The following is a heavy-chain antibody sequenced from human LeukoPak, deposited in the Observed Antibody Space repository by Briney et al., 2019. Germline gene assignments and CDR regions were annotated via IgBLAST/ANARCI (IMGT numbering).Heavy chain of an antibody. Sequence: SDTLSLTCTVSGGSISGFHWNWIRQPPGKGLEWIGYIYYSGRTDSNPSLKSRVTVSVDTSKNQFNLRLTSVTAADTAMYYCARRNAFDIWGPGTMVTVSS. CDR3: ARRNAFDI. J-gene: IGHJ3*02. V-gene: IGHV4-59*08. CDR1: GGSISGFH. CDR2: IYYSGRT.